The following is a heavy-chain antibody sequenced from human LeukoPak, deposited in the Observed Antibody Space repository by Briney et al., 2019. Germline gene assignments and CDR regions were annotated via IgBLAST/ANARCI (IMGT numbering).Heavy chain of an antibody. Sequence: GGSLRLSCLASGFSFNSHTMNWDREAPGKGLEWVSTISPGVSGYTWYAESVKGRFTISRDNPENSLYLQMDSLRADDTAVYYCVRDVSRRIGMDVWGQGTTVTVSS. D-gene: IGHD2/OR15-2a*01. J-gene: IGHJ6*02. V-gene: IGHV3-21*06. CDR3: VRDVSRRIGMDV. CDR1: GFSFNSHT. CDR2: ISPGVSGYT.